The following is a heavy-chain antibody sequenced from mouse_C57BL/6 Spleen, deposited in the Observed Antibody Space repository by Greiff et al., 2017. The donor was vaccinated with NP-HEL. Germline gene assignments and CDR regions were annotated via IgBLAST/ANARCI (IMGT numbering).Heavy chain of an antibody. CDR2: IYPGDGDT. CDR3: ARFRGSSYYYFDD. Sequence: QVQLQQSGAELVKPGASVKISCKASGYAFSSYWMNWVKQRPGKGLEWIGQIYPGDGDTNYNGKFKGKATLTADKSSSTAYMQLSSLTSEDSAVYFCARFRGSSYYYFDDWGQGTTLTVSS. J-gene: IGHJ2*01. V-gene: IGHV1-80*01. D-gene: IGHD1-1*01. CDR1: GYAFSSYW.